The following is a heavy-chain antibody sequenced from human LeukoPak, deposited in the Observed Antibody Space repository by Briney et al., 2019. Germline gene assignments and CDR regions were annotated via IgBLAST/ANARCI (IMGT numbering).Heavy chain of an antibody. D-gene: IGHD2-15*01. CDR1: GFTFSDHY. J-gene: IGHJ3*01. CDR2: ISNGAGGTI. V-gene: IGHV3-11*01. Sequence: GGSLRLSCAASGFTFSDHYMSWIRQAPGKGLEWISYISNGAGGTIHYADSVKGRFTISRDNAKNSVFLQMNSLRDEDTAVYYCARGAIVDDAFDVWGQGTVVTVSS. CDR3: ARGAIVDDAFDV.